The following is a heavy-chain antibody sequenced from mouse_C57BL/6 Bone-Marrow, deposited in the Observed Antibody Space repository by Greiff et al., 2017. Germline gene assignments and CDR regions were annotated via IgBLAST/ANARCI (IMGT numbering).Heavy chain of an antibody. CDR1: GYTFTSYD. Sequence: VQLQQSGPELVKPGASVKFSCKASGYTFTSYDINWVKQRPGQGLEWIGWIYPRDGSTKYNEKFKGKATLTVDTSSSTAYMELPSLTSEDSAVYFCARLEFDGSGGDWYFDVWGTGTTVTVSS. V-gene: IGHV1-85*01. CDR3: ARLEFDGSGGDWYFDV. J-gene: IGHJ1*03. CDR2: IYPRDGST. D-gene: IGHD1-1*01.